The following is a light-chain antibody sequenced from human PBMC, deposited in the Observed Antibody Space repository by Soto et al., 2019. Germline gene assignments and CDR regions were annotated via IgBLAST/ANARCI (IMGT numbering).Light chain of an antibody. CDR3: QQSYSTLPS. CDR1: QSISSY. V-gene: IGKV1-39*01. Sequence: IQISKARASLSTAVVARETITCRASQSISSYLNWYQQKPGKAPKLLICSASSLQSGVPSRFSGSGSGTDFTLTISGLSPEDFTTYYCQQSYSTLPSFGQGTKVDIK. CDR2: SAS. J-gene: IGKJ1*01.